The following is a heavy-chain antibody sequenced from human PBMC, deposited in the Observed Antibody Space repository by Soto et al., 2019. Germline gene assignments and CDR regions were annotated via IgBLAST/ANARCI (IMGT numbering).Heavy chain of an antibody. CDR3: ATSYGSGYRAFDY. CDR2: INPILSMS. V-gene: IGHV1-69*02. D-gene: IGHD3-10*01. CDR1: GDTFSFYT. Sequence: QVQLVQSGAEVKKPGSSVKVSCKASGDTFSFYTINWVRQAPGLGLEWVGRINPILSMSNYAQKFQGRVTMPAEKARSTAYRELRLLRSEDTAMYYCATSYGSGYRAFDYWAQGALVTVSS. J-gene: IGHJ4*02.